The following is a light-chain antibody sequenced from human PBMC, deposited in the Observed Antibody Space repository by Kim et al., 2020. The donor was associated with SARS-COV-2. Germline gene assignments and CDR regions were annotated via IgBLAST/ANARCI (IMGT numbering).Light chain of an antibody. J-gene: IGKJ1*01. CDR1: QSISSN. Sequence: SPGERATLSCTASQSISSNLAWYQHNPGQAPRVLISGASTRAPGVPARFSGSGSGTEFTLTISSLQSEDFAVYYCQQYYNWPPWTFGQGTKVDIK. CDR2: GAS. CDR3: QQYYNWPPWT. V-gene: IGKV3D-15*01.